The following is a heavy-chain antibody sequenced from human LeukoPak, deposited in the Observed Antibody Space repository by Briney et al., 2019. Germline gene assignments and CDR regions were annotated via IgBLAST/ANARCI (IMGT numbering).Heavy chain of an antibody. D-gene: IGHD1-14*01. Sequence: GGSLRLSCAASGFTFSTYWMHWVRQDPGKGLVWVSRINSDGSNTNYADSVKGRFTISRDNAKSTLYLQMDSLRAEDTAVYYCGKEITGGAGRSLDNWGQGTLVTVSS. CDR1: GFTFSTYW. J-gene: IGHJ4*02. CDR3: GKEITGGAGRSLDN. V-gene: IGHV3-74*01. CDR2: INSDGSNT.